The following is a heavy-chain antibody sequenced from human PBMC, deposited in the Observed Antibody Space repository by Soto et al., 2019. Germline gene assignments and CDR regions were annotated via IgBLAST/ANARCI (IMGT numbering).Heavy chain of an antibody. CDR2: ISYDGSNK. Sequence: PGGSLRLSCAASGFTFSSYGMHWVRQAPGKGLEWVAVISYDGSNKYYADSVKGRFTISRDNSKNTLYLQMNSLRAEDTAVYYCAKALYNVLVIPPSDYYYYGMDVWGQGTTVTVSS. CDR3: AKALYNVLVIPPSDYYYYGMDV. J-gene: IGHJ6*02. D-gene: IGHD3-22*01. V-gene: IGHV3-30*18. CDR1: GFTFSSYG.